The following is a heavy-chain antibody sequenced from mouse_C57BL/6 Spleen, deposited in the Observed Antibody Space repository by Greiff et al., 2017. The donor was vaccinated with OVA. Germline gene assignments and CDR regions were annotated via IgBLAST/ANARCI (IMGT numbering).Heavy chain of an antibody. CDR2: IHPNSGST. Sequence: QVQLQQPGAELVKPGASVKLSCKASGYTFTSYWMHWVKQRPGQGLEWIGMIHPNSGSTNYNEKFKSKATLTVDKSSSTAYMQLSSLTSEDSAVYYCARGNWDEFAYWGQGTLVTVS. CDR3: ARGNWDEFAY. D-gene: IGHD4-1*01. J-gene: IGHJ3*01. V-gene: IGHV1-64*01. CDR1: GYTFTSYW.